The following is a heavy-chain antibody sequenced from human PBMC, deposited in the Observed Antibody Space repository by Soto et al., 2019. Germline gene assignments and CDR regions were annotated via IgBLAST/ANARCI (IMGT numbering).Heavy chain of an antibody. J-gene: IGHJ4*02. D-gene: IGHD2-21*01. Sequence: SCKTSGYTFINFCITWVRQAPGQRLEWVATFSGGRDTTWHADSVKGRFTVSRDSSKNTLSLQMNSLRPEDTALYYCAKATSATCTGSICYSFDYWGQGTLVTVSS. CDR3: AKATSATCTGSICYSFDY. V-gene: IGHV3-23*01. CDR1: GYTFINFC. CDR2: FSGGRDTT.